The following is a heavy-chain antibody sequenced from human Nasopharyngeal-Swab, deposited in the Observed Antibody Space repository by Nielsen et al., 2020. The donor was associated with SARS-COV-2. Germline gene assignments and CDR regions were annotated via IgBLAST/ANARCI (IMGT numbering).Heavy chain of an antibody. CDR3: ARALDYDFWSGYWGRGYFDY. V-gene: IGHV4-61*02. CDR1: GGSISSGSYY. D-gene: IGHD3-3*01. Sequence: SETLSLTCTVSGGSISSGSYYWSWIRQPAGKGLEWIGRIYTSGSTNYNPSLKSRVTISVDTSKNQFSLKLSSVTAADTAVYYCARALDYDFWSGYWGRGYFDYWGQGTLVTVS. CDR2: IYTSGST. J-gene: IGHJ4*02.